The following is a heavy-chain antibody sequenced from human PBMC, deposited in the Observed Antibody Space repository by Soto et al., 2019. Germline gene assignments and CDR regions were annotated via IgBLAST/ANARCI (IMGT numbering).Heavy chain of an antibody. J-gene: IGHJ5*02. V-gene: IGHV1-18*01. Sequence: ASVKVSCKPSGYTFITYGISWVRQAPGQGLEWMGWISAYNGNTNYAQKFQDRVTMTTDTSASTAYMELRSLRSDDTTVYYCARDLLEDRPGWLDPWGQGTPVTVSS. CDR2: ISAYNGNT. CDR3: ARDLLEDRPGWLDP. D-gene: IGHD6-6*01. CDR1: GYTFITYG.